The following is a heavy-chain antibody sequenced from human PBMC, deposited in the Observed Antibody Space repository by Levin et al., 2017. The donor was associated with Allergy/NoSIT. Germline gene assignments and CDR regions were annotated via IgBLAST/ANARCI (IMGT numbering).Heavy chain of an antibody. CDR2: IDPSGGVT. D-gene: IGHD6-25*01. CDR3: ARERGGTCYFDY. CDR1: GYTFTTYH. Sequence: PGESLKISCKASGYTFTTYHVHWVRQAPGQGLEWLGIIDPSGGVTDFAQRFQGRVTLTRDTSTNTVYMELNSLRSEDTAVYFCARERGGTCYFDYWGQGTLVTVSS. J-gene: IGHJ4*02. V-gene: IGHV1-46*01.